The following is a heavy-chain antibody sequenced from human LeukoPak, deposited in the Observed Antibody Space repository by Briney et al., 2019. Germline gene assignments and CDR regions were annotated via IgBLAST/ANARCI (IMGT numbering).Heavy chain of an antibody. J-gene: IGHJ6*03. CDR3: ARDPYSGTYGDTYYYYMDV. V-gene: IGHV3-21*01. CDR2: ITGSSTYT. Sequence: GGSLRLSCAASGFSFGSYNMNWVRQTPGKGLEWVSSITGSSTYTFYADSVKGRFTISRDNARNSLYLQMNSLRAEDTAVYYCARDPYSGTYGDTYYYYMDVWGKGTTVTISS. CDR1: GFSFGSYN. D-gene: IGHD1-26*01.